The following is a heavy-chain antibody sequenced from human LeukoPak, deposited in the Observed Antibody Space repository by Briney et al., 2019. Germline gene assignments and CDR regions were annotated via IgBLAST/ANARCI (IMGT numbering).Heavy chain of an antibody. D-gene: IGHD5-12*01. V-gene: IGHV3-21*01. Sequence: GGSLRLSCAASGFTFSSYWMNWVRQAPGKGLEWVSSISSSSSYIYYADSVKGRFTISRDNAKNSLYLQMNSLRAEDTAVYYCARVRYSGYDYDYWGQGTLVTVSS. CDR2: ISSSSSYI. CDR3: ARVRYSGYDYDY. CDR1: GFTFSSYW. J-gene: IGHJ4*02.